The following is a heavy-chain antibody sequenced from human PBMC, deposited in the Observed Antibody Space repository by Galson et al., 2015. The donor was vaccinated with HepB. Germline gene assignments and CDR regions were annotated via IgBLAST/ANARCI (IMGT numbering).Heavy chain of an antibody. D-gene: IGHD5-18*01. CDR3: ARDMLVQTWIQLWPTLGYYYYYMDV. CDR2: INPNSGGT. Sequence: SVKVSCKASGYTFTGYYMHWVRQAPGQGLEWMGWINPNSGGTNYAQKFQGRVTMTRDTSISTAYMELSRLRSDDTAVYYCARDMLVQTWIQLWPTLGYYYYYMDVWGKGTTVTVSS. CDR1: GYTFTGYY. V-gene: IGHV1-2*02. J-gene: IGHJ6*03.